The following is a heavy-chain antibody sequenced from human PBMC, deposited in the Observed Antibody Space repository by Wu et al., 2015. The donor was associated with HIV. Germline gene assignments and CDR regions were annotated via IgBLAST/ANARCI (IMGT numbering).Heavy chain of an antibody. CDR1: GYTFTSYG. J-gene: IGHJ5*02. V-gene: IGHV1-18*01. CDR3: ARDWGGXSFRFDP. D-gene: IGHD3-16*01. Sequence: QVQLVQSGAEMKKPGASVKVSCKASGYTFTSYGISWVRQAPGQGLEWMGWISTYNGKTNYAQKLQGRVTMTTDTSTSTVYMELRSLRSDDTAVYYCARDWGGXSFRFDPVGPGNPGSPSPQ. CDR2: ISTYNGKT.